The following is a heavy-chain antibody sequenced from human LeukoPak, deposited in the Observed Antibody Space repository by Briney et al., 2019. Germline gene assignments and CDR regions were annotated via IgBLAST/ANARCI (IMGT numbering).Heavy chain of an antibody. CDR3: ANYRY. J-gene: IGHJ4*02. D-gene: IGHD1-14*01. CDR1: GFTFSSYA. CDR2: ISGSGSST. Sequence: SGGSLRLSCAGSGFTFSSYAMSWVRQAPGKGLEWVSGISGSGSSTHYADSVKGRFTISRDNSKSTLYLQMSSLRDEDTAVYYCANYRYWGQGTLVTVSS. V-gene: IGHV3-23*01.